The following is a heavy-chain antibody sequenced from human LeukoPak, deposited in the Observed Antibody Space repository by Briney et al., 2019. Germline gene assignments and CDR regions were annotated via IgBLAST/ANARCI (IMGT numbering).Heavy chain of an antibody. CDR2: IRDKANSYST. CDR3: ARERWRSGSYHDAFDI. Sequence: GGSLRLSCAASGFTYSDHYMQWLRQAPGKGLEWVGRIRDKANSYSTEYAASVKRRFNISRDDSEKSMYLQMNSLRTEDTAVHYFARERWRSGSYHDAFDIWGQGTLVTVSS. CDR1: GFTYSDHY. V-gene: IGHV3-72*01. J-gene: IGHJ3*02. D-gene: IGHD1-26*01.